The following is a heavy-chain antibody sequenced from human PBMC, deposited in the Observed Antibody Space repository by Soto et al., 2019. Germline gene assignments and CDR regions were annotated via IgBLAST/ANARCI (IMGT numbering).Heavy chain of an antibody. Sequence: QVQLQQWGAGLLKPSETLSLTCAVYGGSFSGYYWSWIRQPPGKGLEWIGEINHSGSTNYNPSLKSRVTISVDTSKNQFSLKLSSVTAADTAVYYCARGRPRRLRFLEWLFYFDYWSQGTLVTVSS. CDR1: GGSFSGYY. V-gene: IGHV4-34*01. D-gene: IGHD3-3*01. CDR3: ARGRPRRLRFLEWLFYFDY. J-gene: IGHJ4*02. CDR2: INHSGST.